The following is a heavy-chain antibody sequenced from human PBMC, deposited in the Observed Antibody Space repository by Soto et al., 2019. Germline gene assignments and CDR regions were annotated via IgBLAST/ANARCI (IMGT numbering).Heavy chain of an antibody. J-gene: IGHJ6*02. CDR3: ATDLLGVVAAPRAHYYYGMDV. D-gene: IGHD2-15*01. CDR1: GGTFSSYA. Sequence: SVNVSCKASGGTFSSYAISWVRQAPGQGLEWMGGIIPIFGTANYAQKFQGRVTITADESTSTAYMELSSLRSEDTAVYYCATDLLGVVAAPRAHYYYGMDVWGQGTTVTVSS. CDR2: IIPIFGTA. V-gene: IGHV1-69*13.